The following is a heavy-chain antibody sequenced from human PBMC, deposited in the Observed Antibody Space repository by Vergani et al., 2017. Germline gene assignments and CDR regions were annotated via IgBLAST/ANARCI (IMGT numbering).Heavy chain of an antibody. CDR2: SYYSGST. CDR1: SGSIPPLPSS. CDR3: ARGGDILTGYYGGWYFDL. J-gene: IGHJ2*01. Sequence: QVQLQESGPGLLKPSQTLSLPSPLSSGSIPPLPSSFTSLPPHPVKDRVLIGYSYYSGSTYYNPSLKSRVTISVDTSKNQFSLKLSSVTAADTAVYYCARGGDILTGYYGGWYFDLWGRGTLVTVSS. V-gene: IGHV4-31*03. D-gene: IGHD3-9*01.